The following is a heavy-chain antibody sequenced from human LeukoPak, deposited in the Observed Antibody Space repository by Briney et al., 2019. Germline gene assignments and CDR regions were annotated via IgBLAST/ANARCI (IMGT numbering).Heavy chain of an antibody. Sequence: SETLSLTCAVSGGSISSYYWSWIRQPPGKGLEWIGYIYYSGSTNYNPSLKSRVIISVDTSKNQFSLKLSSVTAADTAVYYCARESTVGGHLYYMDVWGKGTTVTVSS. J-gene: IGHJ6*03. CDR3: ARESTVGGHLYYMDV. V-gene: IGHV4-59*01. D-gene: IGHD3-16*01. CDR2: IYYSGST. CDR1: GGSISSYY.